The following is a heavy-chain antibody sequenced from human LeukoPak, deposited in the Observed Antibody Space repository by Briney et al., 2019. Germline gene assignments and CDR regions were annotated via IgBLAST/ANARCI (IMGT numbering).Heavy chain of an antibody. J-gene: IGHJ5*02. CDR1: GFTFSSYS. Sequence: GGSLRLSCAASGFTFSSYSMNWVRQAPGKGLEWVSSISSSSSYIYYADSVKGRFTISRDNAKNSLYLQMNSLRAEDTALYYCARELNSGYYPDWFDPWGQGTLVTVSS. CDR2: ISSSSSYI. D-gene: IGHD3-22*01. V-gene: IGHV3-21*04. CDR3: ARELNSGYYPDWFDP.